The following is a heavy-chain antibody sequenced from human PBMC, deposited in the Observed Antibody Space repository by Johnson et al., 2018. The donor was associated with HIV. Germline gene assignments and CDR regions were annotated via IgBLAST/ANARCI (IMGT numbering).Heavy chain of an antibody. J-gene: IGHJ3*02. V-gene: IGHV3-11*04. D-gene: IGHD1-26*01. CDR3: ARFMGSTWSDASDI. Sequence: QVQLVESGGDLVKAGGSLRLSCAASGSTFSDYYMSWIRQAPGKGLEWVSYISTSGSNIYYADSVRGRFTISRDNAKNSLYLQMNFLRPEDTAVYYCARFMGSTWSDASDIWGQGTMVIVSS. CDR2: ISTSGSNI. CDR1: GSTFSDYY.